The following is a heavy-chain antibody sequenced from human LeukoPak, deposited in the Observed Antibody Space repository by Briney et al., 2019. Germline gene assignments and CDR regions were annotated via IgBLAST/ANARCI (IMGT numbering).Heavy chain of an antibody. CDR3: AREWGFDY. CDR1: GFTFSSYA. J-gene: IGHJ4*02. Sequence: GGSLRLSCAASGFTFSSYAMHWVRQAPGKGLEWVSIIYSGGTTYYADSVKGRFTISRDNSKNTLYLQMNSLRAEDTAVYYCAREWGFDYWGQGTLVTVSS. D-gene: IGHD7-27*01. V-gene: IGHV3-NL1*01. CDR2: IYSGGTT.